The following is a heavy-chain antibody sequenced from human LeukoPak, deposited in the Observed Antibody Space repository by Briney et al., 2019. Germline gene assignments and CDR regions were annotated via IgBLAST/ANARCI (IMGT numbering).Heavy chain of an antibody. V-gene: IGHV1-46*01. J-gene: IGHJ3*02. CDR2: INPSGGST. D-gene: IGHD2-2*01. Sequence: ASVKVSCKASGYTFTSYYMHWVRQAPGQGLEWLGIINPSGGSTSYAQKFQGRVTMTRDTSTSTVYMELSSLRSEDTAVYYCARDLRYCSSTSCRIRAFDIWGQGTMVTVSS. CDR1: GYTFTSYY. CDR3: ARDLRYCSSTSCRIRAFDI.